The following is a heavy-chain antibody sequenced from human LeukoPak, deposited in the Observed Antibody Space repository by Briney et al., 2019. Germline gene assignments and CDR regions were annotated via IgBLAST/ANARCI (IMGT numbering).Heavy chain of an antibody. CDR3: ARGEYSSPTAHY. V-gene: IGHV4-31*03. J-gene: IGHJ4*02. Sequence: SETLSLTCTVSGGSISSGGYYWSWIRQHPGTGLEWIEYIYYSGSTYYNPSLKSRVTISVDTSKNQFSLKLSSVTAADTAVDYCARGEYSSPTAHYGGQGTLVTVSS. D-gene: IGHD6-6*01. CDR1: GGSISSGGYY. CDR2: IYYSGST.